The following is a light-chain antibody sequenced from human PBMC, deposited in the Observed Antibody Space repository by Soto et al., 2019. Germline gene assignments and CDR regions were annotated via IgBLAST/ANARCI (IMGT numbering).Light chain of an antibody. Sequence: QSALTQPASVSGSPGQSITISCTGTSSDVGSYNLVSWYQQHPGKAPKLMIYEGSNRPSGVSNRFSGSKSGNTASLTISGHPDEDADDYYCCSDAGSSTFLFGGGTKVTVL. J-gene: IGLJ2*01. CDR2: EGS. CDR1: SSDVGSYNL. V-gene: IGLV2-23*01. CDR3: CSDAGSSTFL.